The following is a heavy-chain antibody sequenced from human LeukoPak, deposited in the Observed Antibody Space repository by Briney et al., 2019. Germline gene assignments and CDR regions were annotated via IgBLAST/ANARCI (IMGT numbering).Heavy chain of an antibody. J-gene: IGHJ3*02. Sequence: ASVKVSCKASGYTFTSYYMHWVRQAPGQGLEWMGIINPSGGSTSYAQKFQGRVTMTRDTSISTAYMELSRLRSDDTAVYYCAREQSMVRGVFDAFDIWGQGTMVTVSS. CDR2: INPSGGST. CDR1: GYTFTSYY. D-gene: IGHD3-10*01. V-gene: IGHV1-46*01. CDR3: AREQSMVRGVFDAFDI.